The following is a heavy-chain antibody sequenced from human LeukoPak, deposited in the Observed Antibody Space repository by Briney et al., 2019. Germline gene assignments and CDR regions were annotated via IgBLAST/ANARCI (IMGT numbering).Heavy chain of an antibody. Sequence: PSQTLSLTCTVSGGSISSGDYYWSWIRQPPGKGLEWIGYIYYSGSTYYNPSLKSRVTISVDTSKNQFSLKLSSVTAADTAVYYCARVRSHNWCFDYWGQGTLATVSS. CDR1: GGSISSGDYY. D-gene: IGHD1-20*01. CDR2: IYYSGST. J-gene: IGHJ4*02. CDR3: ARVRSHNWCFDY. V-gene: IGHV4-30-4*01.